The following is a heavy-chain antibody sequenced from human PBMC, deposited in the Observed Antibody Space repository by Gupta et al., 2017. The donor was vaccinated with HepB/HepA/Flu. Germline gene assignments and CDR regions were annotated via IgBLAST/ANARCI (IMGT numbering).Heavy chain of an antibody. J-gene: IGHJ4*02. Sequence: EVQLVESGGGLVKPGGSVRLPCAASGFTFSNACMTWVRQAPGKGLEWVGRIKSKTDGGSTDYGAPVKGRFTISRDDSKNTLYLQMNSLKTEDTAVYFCTTHQGWDPSPIDYWGQGTLVTVSS. CDR1: GFTFSNAC. CDR3: TTHQGWDPSPIDY. CDR2: IKSKTDGGST. V-gene: IGHV3-15*05. D-gene: IGHD1-26*01.